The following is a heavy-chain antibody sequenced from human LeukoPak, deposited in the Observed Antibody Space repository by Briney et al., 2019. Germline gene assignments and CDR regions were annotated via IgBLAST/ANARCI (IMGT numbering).Heavy chain of an antibody. V-gene: IGHV1-18*01. CDR1: GYTSTSYG. J-gene: IGHJ5*02. CDR2: ISAYNGNT. CDR3: AIGRCSGGSCYPSP. D-gene: IGHD2-15*01. Sequence: ASVKVSCTASGYTSTSYGISWVRQAPGQGLEWMGWISAYNGNTNYAQKLQGRVTMTTDTSTSTAYMELRSLRSDDTAVYYCAIGRCSGGSCYPSPWGQGTLVTVSS.